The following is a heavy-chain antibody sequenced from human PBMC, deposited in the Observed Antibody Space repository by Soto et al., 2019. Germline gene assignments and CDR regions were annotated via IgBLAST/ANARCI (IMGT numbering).Heavy chain of an antibody. Sequence: SETLSLTCAVYGGSFSGYYWSWIRQPPGKGLEWIGEINHSGSTNYNPSLKSRVTISVDTSKNQFSLKLSSVTAADTAVYYCARHCPYSGSLVGFDYWGQGTLVTVSS. CDR2: INHSGST. CDR3: ARHCPYSGSLVGFDY. D-gene: IGHD1-26*01. J-gene: IGHJ4*02. V-gene: IGHV4-34*01. CDR1: GGSFSGYY.